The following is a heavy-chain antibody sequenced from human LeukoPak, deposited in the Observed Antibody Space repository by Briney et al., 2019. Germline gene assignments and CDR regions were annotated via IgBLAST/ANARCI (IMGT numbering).Heavy chain of an antibody. Sequence: GGSLRLSCAASGFTFSSYAMSWVRQAPGKGLEWVSAISGSGGSTYYADSVKGRFTISRDNSKNTLYLQMNSPRAEDTAVYYCARDRSYSSSWEPDYWGQGTLVTVSS. CDR2: ISGSGGST. CDR3: ARDRSYSSSWEPDY. J-gene: IGHJ4*02. V-gene: IGHV3-23*01. D-gene: IGHD6-13*01. CDR1: GFTFSSYA.